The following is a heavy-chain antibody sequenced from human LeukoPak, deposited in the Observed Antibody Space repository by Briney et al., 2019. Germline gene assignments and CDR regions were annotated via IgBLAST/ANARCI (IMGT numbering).Heavy chain of an antibody. CDR2: MNPNSGNT. J-gene: IGHJ4*02. CDR1: GYTFTSYD. CDR3: ARGGYYYDSSGYYQFDY. V-gene: IGHV1-8*01. Sequence: VASVKVSCKASGYTFTSYDINWVRQATGQGLEWMGWMNPNSGNTGYAQKFQGRVTMTRNTSISTAYMELSSLRSDDTAVYYCARGGYYYDSSGYYQFDYWGQGTLVTVSS. D-gene: IGHD3-22*01.